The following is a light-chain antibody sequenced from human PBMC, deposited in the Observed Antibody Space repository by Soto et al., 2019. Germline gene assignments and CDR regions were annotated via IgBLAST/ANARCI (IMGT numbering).Light chain of an antibody. CDR1: QSVSSNY. CDR2: GAS. V-gene: IGKV3-20*01. CDR3: QQYGSSPLT. Sequence: EIVLTQSPGTLSLSPGDRATLSCRASQSVSSNYLAWYQQKPGQAPRLLIYGASSRATGIPDRFRGRGSGTAFNLTISRLEPDDVVVYFCQQYGSSPLTFGGGTKVEIK. J-gene: IGKJ4*01.